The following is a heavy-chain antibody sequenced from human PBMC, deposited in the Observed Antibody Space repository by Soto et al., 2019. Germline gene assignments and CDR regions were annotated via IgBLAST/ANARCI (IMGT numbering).Heavy chain of an antibody. D-gene: IGHD3-10*01. CDR2: IYSSGST. CDR3: ARHLSVRGVFDF. J-gene: IGHJ4*02. CDR1: GDSISSYY. V-gene: IGHV4-59*08. Sequence: PSETLSLTCTVSGDSISSYYWSWIRQPPGKGLEWIGFIYSSGSTRYNPSLKSRITMSLDTSKNQFSLRLSSVAAADTAVYYCARHLSVRGVFDFWGQGTQVTVSS.